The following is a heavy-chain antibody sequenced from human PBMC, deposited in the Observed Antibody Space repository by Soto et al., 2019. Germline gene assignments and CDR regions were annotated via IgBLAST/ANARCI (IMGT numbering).Heavy chain of an antibody. CDR3: AKEKSSYFFYGLDV. D-gene: IGHD1-26*01. CDR1: GFTFRSFG. V-gene: IGHV3-23*01. J-gene: IGHJ6*02. CDR2: ISASGDNT. Sequence: PVGSLRLSCSASGFTFRSFGMNWVRQAPGKGLEWVSGISASGDNTNYADSVRGRFTVSRDNSKNTLYLQINSLRVDDTALYYCAKEKSSYFFYGLDVWGQGTTVTVSS.